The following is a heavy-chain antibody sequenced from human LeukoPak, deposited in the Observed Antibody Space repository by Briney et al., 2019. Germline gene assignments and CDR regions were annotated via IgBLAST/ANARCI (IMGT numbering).Heavy chain of an antibody. CDR3: ARDSRADFDY. CDR2: ISSSGSTI. CDR1: GFTFSSYG. V-gene: IGHV3-48*04. Sequence: GGSLRLSCAASGFTFSSYGMHWVRQAPGKGLEWVSYISSSGSTIYYADSVKGRFTISRDNAKNSLYLQMNSLRAEDTAVYYCARDSRADFDYWGQGTLVTVSS. J-gene: IGHJ4*02.